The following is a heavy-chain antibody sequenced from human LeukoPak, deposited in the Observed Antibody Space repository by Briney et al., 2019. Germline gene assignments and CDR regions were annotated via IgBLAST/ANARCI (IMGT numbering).Heavy chain of an antibody. J-gene: IGHJ4*02. CDR3: ARHYNRDDLLDY. V-gene: IGHV4-39*01. CDR1: GGSISSSSYY. Sequence: PSETLSLTCTVSGGSISSSSYYWGWIRQPPGKGLEWMGCIYYSGSTYYNPSLKSRVTISVDTSKNQFSLKLSPVTAADTAVYYCARHYNRDDLLDYWGQGTLVTVSS. CDR2: IYYSGST. D-gene: IGHD1-20*01.